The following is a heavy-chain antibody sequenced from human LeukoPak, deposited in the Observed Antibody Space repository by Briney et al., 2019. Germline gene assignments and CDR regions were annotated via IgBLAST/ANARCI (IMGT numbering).Heavy chain of an antibody. J-gene: IGHJ4*02. D-gene: IGHD6-13*01. CDR1: GGTFSSYA. CDR3: AKEYSSSWFPPPNYFDY. V-gene: IGHV1-69*13. CDR2: IIPIFGTA. Sequence: SVKVSCKASGGTFSSYAISWVRQAPGQGLEWMGGIIPIFGTANYAQKFQGRVTITADESTSTAYMELSSLRAEDTAVYYCAKEYSSSWFPPPNYFDYWGQGTLVTVSS.